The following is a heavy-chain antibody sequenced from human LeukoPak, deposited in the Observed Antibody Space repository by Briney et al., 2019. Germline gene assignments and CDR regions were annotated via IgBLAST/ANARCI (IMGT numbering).Heavy chain of an antibody. CDR3: AKGDQLLYGEYFQH. D-gene: IGHD2-2*02. J-gene: IGHJ1*01. Sequence: ASVNVSCKVSGYTLTELSMHWVRQAPGKGLEWMGGFDPEDGETIYAQKFQGRVTMTEDTSTDTAYMELSSLRSEDTAVYYCAKGDQLLYGEYFQHWGQGTLVTVSS. V-gene: IGHV1-24*01. CDR1: GYTLTELS. CDR2: FDPEDGET.